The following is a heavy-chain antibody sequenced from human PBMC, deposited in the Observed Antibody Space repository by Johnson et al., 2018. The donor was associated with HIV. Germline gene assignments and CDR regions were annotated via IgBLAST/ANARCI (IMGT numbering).Heavy chain of an antibody. J-gene: IGHJ3*02. CDR2: ISWNSDTI. V-gene: IGHV3-9*01. CDR1: GFTFDDYA. CDR3: AKDRVRYSSDVDALDM. D-gene: IGHD6-19*01. Sequence: VESGGGLVQPGGSLRLSCAPSGFTFDDYAMHWVRQPPGKGLEWVSGISWNSDTIASADSVKGRFPIARDNAKHSLHLQMNSLRTEDTAIYYCAKDRVRYSSDVDALDMWGQGTMVTVSP.